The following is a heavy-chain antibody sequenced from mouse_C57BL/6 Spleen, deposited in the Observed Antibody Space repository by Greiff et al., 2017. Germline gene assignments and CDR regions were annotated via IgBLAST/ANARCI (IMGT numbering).Heavy chain of an antibody. CDR1: GYTFTSYW. CDR3: ERGFITTVVAFDY. Sequence: VQLQQPGAELVRPGTSVKLSCKASGYTFTSYWMHWVKQRPGQGLEWIGVIDPSDSYTNFNQKFKGKATLTVDTSSSTAYMQLSSLTSEDSAVYYCERGFITTVVAFDYWGQGTTLTVSS. CDR2: IDPSDSYT. J-gene: IGHJ2*01. V-gene: IGHV1-59*01. D-gene: IGHD1-1*01.